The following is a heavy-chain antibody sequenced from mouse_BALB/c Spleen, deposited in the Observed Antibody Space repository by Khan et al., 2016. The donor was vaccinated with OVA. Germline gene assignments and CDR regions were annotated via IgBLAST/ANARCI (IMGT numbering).Heavy chain of an antibody. CDR2: ISSAGTYT. CDR1: GFTFSSFA. V-gene: IGHV5-9-1*01. CDR3: ANGNDGWLAY. D-gene: IGHD1-1*01. J-gene: IGHJ3*01. Sequence: EVELVESGGGLVKPGGSLKLSCAASGFTFSSFAMSWVRQTPEKSLEWVATISSAGTYTFYPDSLKGRFTISRDNAKNTLYLQMNRLRSEDTAMXYCANGNDGWLAYWGQGTLVTVAA.